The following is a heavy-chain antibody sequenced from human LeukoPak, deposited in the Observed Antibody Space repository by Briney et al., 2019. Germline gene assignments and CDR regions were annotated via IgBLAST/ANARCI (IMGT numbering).Heavy chain of an antibody. CDR2: IYYSGST. Sequence: PSETLSLTCTVSGGSISSSSYYWGWIRQPPGKGLEWIGYIYYSGSTYYNPSLKSRVTISVDTSKNQFSLKLSSVTAADTAVYYCARGLWSGYYASYYYYYMDVWGKGTTVTVSS. V-gene: IGHV4-30-4*08. CDR1: GGSISSSSYY. CDR3: ARGLWSGYYASYYYYYMDV. D-gene: IGHD3-3*01. J-gene: IGHJ6*03.